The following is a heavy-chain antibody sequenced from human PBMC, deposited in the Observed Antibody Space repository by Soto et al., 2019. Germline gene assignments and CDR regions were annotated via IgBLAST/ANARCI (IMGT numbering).Heavy chain of an antibody. V-gene: IGHV3-72*01. D-gene: IGHD2-8*02. J-gene: IGHJ4*02. Sequence: GGPRLSCAASGFTLSDHYMDWVRQAPGKGLEWVARSRNKDHSYSREYAASVKGRFTISRDDSKNSLYLQMSSLKAEDTAVYYCVRGHWSFDYWGQGTVVTVSS. CDR2: SRNKDHSYSR. CDR3: VRGHWSFDY. CDR1: GFTLSDHY.